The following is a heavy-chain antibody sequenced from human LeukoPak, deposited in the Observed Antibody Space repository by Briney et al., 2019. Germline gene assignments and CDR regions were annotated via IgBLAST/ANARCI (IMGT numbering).Heavy chain of an antibody. D-gene: IGHD3-9*01. Sequence: PSETLSLTCAVSGGSISSGGYSWSWIRQPPGKGLEWIGEINHSGSTNCNPSLKSRVTISVDTSKNQFSLKLSSVTAADTAVYYCARGLVLRYFDWLSHDAFDIWGQGTMVTVSS. CDR1: GGSISSGGYS. J-gene: IGHJ3*02. V-gene: IGHV4-34*01. CDR2: INHSGST. CDR3: ARGLVLRYFDWLSHDAFDI.